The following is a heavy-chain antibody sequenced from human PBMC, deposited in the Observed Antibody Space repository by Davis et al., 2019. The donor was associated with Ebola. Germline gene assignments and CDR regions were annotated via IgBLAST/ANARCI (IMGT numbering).Heavy chain of an antibody. Sequence: AASVKVSCKASGYTFTSYYMHWVRQAPGQGLEWMGLINPRGGSICYAQKFQGRVTMTRDTSTSTVYMELSSLRSEDTAVYYCAREEIVVVVAATGYYYGMDVWGKGTTVTVSS. CDR2: INPRGGSI. CDR1: GYTFTSYY. D-gene: IGHD2-15*01. J-gene: IGHJ6*04. CDR3: AREEIVVVVAATGYYYGMDV. V-gene: IGHV1-46*01.